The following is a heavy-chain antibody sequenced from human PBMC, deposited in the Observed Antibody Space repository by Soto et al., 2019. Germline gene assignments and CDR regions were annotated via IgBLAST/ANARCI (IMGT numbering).Heavy chain of an antibody. CDR3: AKDRRYYDSSGYYSDY. D-gene: IGHD3-22*01. CDR2: ISGSGGST. V-gene: IGHV3-23*01. J-gene: IGHJ4*02. CDR1: GFTFSSYA. Sequence: XGSRRLSCAASGFTFSSYAMSWVRQAPGRGLEWVSAISGSGGSTYYADSVKGRFTISRDNSKNTLYLQMNSLRAEDTAVYYCAKDRRYYDSSGYYSDYWGQGPLVTVSS.